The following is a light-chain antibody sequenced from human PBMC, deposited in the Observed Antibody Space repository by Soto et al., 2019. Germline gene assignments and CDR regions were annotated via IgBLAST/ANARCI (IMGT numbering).Light chain of an antibody. CDR2: AAS. CDR1: QGISNY. Sequence: DIQMTQSPSSLSASVGDRVTITCRASQGISNYLAWYQQKPGKVPKLLIYAASTLQSGVPSRFSGSGSGTDFTPTITRVLPEVFATYYCQKYNRAPRTFGKGTKVEIK. J-gene: IGKJ1*01. V-gene: IGKV1-27*01. CDR3: QKYNRAPRT.